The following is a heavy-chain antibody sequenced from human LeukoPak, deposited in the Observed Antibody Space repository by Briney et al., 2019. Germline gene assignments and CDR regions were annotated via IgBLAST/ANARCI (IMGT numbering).Heavy chain of an antibody. CDR3: ARENEYGWFDP. J-gene: IGHJ5*02. CDR2: IYYSGST. CDR1: GGSISSYY. Sequence: PSETLSLTCTVSGGSISSYYWSWIRQPPGKGLEWIGYIYYSGSTNYNPSLKSQVTISVDTSKNQFSLKLSSVTAADTAVYYCARENEYGWFDPWGQGTLVTVSS. D-gene: IGHD2/OR15-2a*01. V-gene: IGHV4-59*01.